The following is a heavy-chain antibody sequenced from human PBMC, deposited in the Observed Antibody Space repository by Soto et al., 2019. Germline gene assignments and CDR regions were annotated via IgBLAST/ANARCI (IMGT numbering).Heavy chain of an antibody. J-gene: IGHJ3*01. CDR1: GFTFRRHW. Sequence: EVQLVESGGGLVQPGGSLRLSCGASGFTFRRHWMHWVRQIPGKGLMWVSRINTDGSGTSYADSVEGRFTISRDNAKNTLYLQMNSLRAEDTAVYYCVREDYSDYEYDGFDVWGQGTTVAVSS. D-gene: IGHD4-17*01. V-gene: IGHV3-74*01. CDR2: INTDGSGT. CDR3: VREDYSDYEYDGFDV.